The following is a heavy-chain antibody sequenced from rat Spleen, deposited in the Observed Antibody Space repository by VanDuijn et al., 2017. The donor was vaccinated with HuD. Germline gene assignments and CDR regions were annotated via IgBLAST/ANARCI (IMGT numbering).Heavy chain of an antibody. CDR3: TTENYWFAY. D-gene: IGHD1-10*01. J-gene: IGHJ3*01. CDR1: GFTFSNYD. V-gene: IGHV5-20*01. Sequence: EVQLVESGGGLVQPGRSMKLSCAVSGFTFSNYDMAWVRQAPTKGPEWVASISFDGSTTYYRDSVKGRFTISRGNTKSTLYLQMNSLRSEDTATYYCTTENYWFAYWGQGTLVTVSS. CDR2: ISFDGSTT.